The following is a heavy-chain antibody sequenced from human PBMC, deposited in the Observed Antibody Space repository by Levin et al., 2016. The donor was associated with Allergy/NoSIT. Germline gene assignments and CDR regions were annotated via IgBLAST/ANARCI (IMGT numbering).Heavy chain of an antibody. CDR3: ARGRQYCSGGSCYGPGGHYYFYGMDV. V-gene: IGHV4-34*01. D-gene: IGHD2-15*01. CDR2: INHSGST. J-gene: IGHJ6*02. CDR1: GGSFSGYY. Sequence: ESLKISCAVYGGSFSGYYWSWIRQPPGKGLEWIGEINHSGSTNYNPSLKSRVTISVDTSKNQFSLKLSSVTAADTAVYYCARGRQYCSGGSCYGPGGHYYFYGMDVWGQGTTVTVSS.